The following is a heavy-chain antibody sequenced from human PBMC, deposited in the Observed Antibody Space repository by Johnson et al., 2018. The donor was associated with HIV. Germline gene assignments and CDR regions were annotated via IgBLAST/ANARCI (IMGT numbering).Heavy chain of an antibody. Sequence: QMLLVESGGGVVQPGRSLRLSCAASGFTFSSYAMHWVRQAPGKGLEWVAVISYDGSNKYYADSVKGRFTISRDNSKNTLYLQMNSLRAEDTAVYYCASRKDIVLVVYAEIADAFDIWGQGTMVTVSS. CDR1: GFTFSSYA. J-gene: IGHJ3*02. CDR3: ASRKDIVLVVYAEIADAFDI. D-gene: IGHD2-8*02. CDR2: ISYDGSNK. V-gene: IGHV3-30*04.